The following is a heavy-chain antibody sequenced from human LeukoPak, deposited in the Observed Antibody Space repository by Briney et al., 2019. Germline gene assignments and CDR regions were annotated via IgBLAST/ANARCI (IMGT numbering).Heavy chain of an antibody. V-gene: IGHV3-66*04. CDR2: IYSGGST. Sequence: GGSLRLSCAASGFTFISYWMHWVRQAPGRGLEWVSVIYSGGSTYYADSVKGRFTISRDNSKNSLYLQMNSLRAEDTAMYYCARLGFVVPAVIFDYWGQGTLVTVSS. D-gene: IGHD2-2*02. J-gene: IGHJ4*02. CDR3: ARLGFVVPAVIFDY. CDR1: GFTFISYW.